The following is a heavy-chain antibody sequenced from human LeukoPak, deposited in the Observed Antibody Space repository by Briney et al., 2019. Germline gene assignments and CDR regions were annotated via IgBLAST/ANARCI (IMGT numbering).Heavy chain of an antibody. CDR2: IYYSGST. J-gene: IGHJ4*02. CDR3: ATGWRAASDY. V-gene: IGHV4-59*01. CDR1: GGSISSYY. D-gene: IGHD2-15*01. Sequence: SETLSLTCTVAGGSISSYYWSWIRQPPGKGLEWIGYIYYSGSTNYNPSLKSRVTISVDTSKNQFSLKLSSVTAADTAVYYCATGWRAASDYWGQGTLVTVSS.